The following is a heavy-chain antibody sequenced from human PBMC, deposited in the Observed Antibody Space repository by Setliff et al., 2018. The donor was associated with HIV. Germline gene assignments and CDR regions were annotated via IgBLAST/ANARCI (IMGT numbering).Heavy chain of an antibody. Sequence: ASVKVSCKASGYTFTSYGISWVRQAPGQGLEWVAWISPYNDNTNYAQKLQGRVTMTTDTSTSTVYMELNSLRSEDTAVYYCAREPPRRRGTVTGDYWGQGTVVTVSS. CDR1: GYTFTSYG. V-gene: IGHV1-18*01. CDR3: AREPPRRRGTVTGDY. D-gene: IGHD4-17*01. J-gene: IGHJ4*02. CDR2: ISPYNDNT.